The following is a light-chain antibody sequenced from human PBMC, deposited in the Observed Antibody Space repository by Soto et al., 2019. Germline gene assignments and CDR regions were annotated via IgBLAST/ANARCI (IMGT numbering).Light chain of an antibody. CDR1: QSISPW. Sequence: DIQMTQSPSTVSASGGDRVTITCRASQSISPWLAWYQQKPGKAPKLIINKASTLQSGVPSRFSGSGSGTDFILTIDSLQADDFATYYCQQYNSNWWTFGQGSKVDI. CDR2: KAS. V-gene: IGKV1-5*03. J-gene: IGKJ1*01. CDR3: QQYNSNWWT.